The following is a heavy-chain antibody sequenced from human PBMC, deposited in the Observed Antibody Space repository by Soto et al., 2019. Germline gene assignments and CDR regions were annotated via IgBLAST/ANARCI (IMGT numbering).Heavy chain of an antibody. CDR2: IWYDGSNK. Sequence: GGSLRLSCAASGFTFSSYGMHWVRQAPGKGLEWVAVIWYDGSNKYYADSVKGRFTISRDNSKNTLDQQMNSLRAEYTAVYYCARDPDFVVATILAHTKSYYYYGMDVWGQGTTVTVSS. D-gene: IGHD5-12*01. CDR1: GFTFSSYG. V-gene: IGHV3-33*01. J-gene: IGHJ6*02. CDR3: ARDPDFVVATILAHTKSYYYYGMDV.